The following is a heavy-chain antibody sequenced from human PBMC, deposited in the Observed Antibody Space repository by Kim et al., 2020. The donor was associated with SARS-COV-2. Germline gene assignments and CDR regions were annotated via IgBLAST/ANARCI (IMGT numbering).Heavy chain of an antibody. J-gene: IGHJ4*02. D-gene: IGHD2-2*01. CDR3: AKGSSNRVGYCSSTSCHPLGD. Sequence: GGSLRLSCAASGFTFSSYAMSWVRQAPGKGLEWVSAISGSGGSTYYADSVKGRFTISRDNSKNTLYLQMNSLRAEDTAVYYCAKGSSNRVGYCSSTSCHPLGDWGQGTLVTVSS. CDR2: ISGSGGST. CDR1: GFTFSSYA. V-gene: IGHV3-23*01.